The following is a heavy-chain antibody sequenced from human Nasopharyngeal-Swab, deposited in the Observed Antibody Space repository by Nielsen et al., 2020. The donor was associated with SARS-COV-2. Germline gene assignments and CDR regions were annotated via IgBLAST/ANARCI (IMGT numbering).Heavy chain of an antibody. CDR3: ARVRKESIAARPGVYYYYYYMDV. CDR1: GFTFSSYW. Sequence: GESLKISCAASGFTFSSYWMSWVRQAPGKGLEWVANIRQDGSEKYYVDSVKGRFTISRDNAKNSLYLQMNSLRAEETAVYYCARVRKESIAARPGVYYYYYYMDVGGKGTTVTVSS. V-gene: IGHV3-7*03. CDR2: IRQDGSEK. D-gene: IGHD6-6*01. J-gene: IGHJ6*03.